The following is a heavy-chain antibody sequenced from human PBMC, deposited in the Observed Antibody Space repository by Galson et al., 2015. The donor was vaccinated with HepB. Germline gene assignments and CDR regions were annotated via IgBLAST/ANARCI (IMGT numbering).Heavy chain of an antibody. V-gene: IGHV3-15*01. CDR1: RFTFSNAW. Sequence: SLRLSCAASRFTFSNAWMSWVRQAPGKGLELVGRVKSKTAGGTTDYAAPVKGRFAISRDDSKNMLYLQMNSLETEDTAVYYCTTDKAEQPLPLFGYWGQGTLVTVSS. D-gene: IGHD6-13*01. J-gene: IGHJ4*02. CDR2: VKSKTAGGTT. CDR3: TTDKAEQPLPLFGY.